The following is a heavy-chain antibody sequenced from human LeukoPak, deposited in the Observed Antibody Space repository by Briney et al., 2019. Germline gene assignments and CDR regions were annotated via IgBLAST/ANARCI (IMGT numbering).Heavy chain of an antibody. CDR2: IYTSGST. CDR1: GGSISSGSYY. V-gene: IGHV4-61*02. Sequence: SQTLSLTXTVSGGSISSGSYYWSWIGQPAGKGLEWIGRIYTSGSTNYNPSLKSRVTISVDTSKNQFSLKLSSVTAADTAVYYCARAYDFPLEGYYYMDVWGKGTTVTVSS. D-gene: IGHD3-3*01. J-gene: IGHJ6*03. CDR3: ARAYDFPLEGYYYMDV.